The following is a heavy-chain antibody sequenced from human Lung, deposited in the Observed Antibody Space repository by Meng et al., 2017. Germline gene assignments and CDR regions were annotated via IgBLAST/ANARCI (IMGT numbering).Heavy chain of an antibody. D-gene: IGHD4-11*01. CDR3: ARGPTTMAHDFDY. CDR2: INHSEST. Sequence: VTLWEWGAGLLKHSSSSYITCVDSGGSCSNYYWIWIRQPPAKGLEWFGEINHSESTNYNPSLESRATISVDTSQNTRSLKLSSGNVADSAVYYCARGPTTMAHDFDYWGQGTLVTVSS. CDR1: GGSCSNYY. V-gene: IGHV4-34*01. J-gene: IGHJ4*02.